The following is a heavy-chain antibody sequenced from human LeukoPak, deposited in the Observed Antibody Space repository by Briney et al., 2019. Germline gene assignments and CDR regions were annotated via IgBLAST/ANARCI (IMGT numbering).Heavy chain of an antibody. J-gene: IGHJ4*02. D-gene: IGHD3-10*01. CDR3: ARGGHITMVRGVIIYFDY. Sequence: GASVKVSCKASGYTFTSYDINWVRQATGQGLEWIGWINPNSGGTNYAQKFQGRVTMTRDTSISTAYMELSRLRSDDTAVYYCARGGHITMVRGVIIYFDYWGQGTLVTVSS. V-gene: IGHV1-2*02. CDR2: INPNSGGT. CDR1: GYTFTSYD.